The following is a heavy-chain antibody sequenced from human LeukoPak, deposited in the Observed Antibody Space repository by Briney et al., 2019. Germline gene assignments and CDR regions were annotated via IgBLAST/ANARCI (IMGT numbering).Heavy chain of an antibody. J-gene: IGHJ4*02. CDR2: ISGSGGST. Sequence: GGSLRLSCAASGFTFSSYAMSWVRQVPGKGLEWVSAISGSGGSTYYADSVKGRFTISRDNSKNTLYLQMNSLRAEDTAVYYCAKDQSCSGGSCYSDYWGQGTLVTVSS. V-gene: IGHV3-23*01. CDR3: AKDQSCSGGSCYSDY. CDR1: GFTFSSYA. D-gene: IGHD2-15*01.